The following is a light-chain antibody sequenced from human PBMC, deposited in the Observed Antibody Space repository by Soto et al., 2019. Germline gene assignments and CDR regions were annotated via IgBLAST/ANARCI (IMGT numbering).Light chain of an antibody. CDR1: QSVNSRY. J-gene: IGKJ2*01. CDR3: QQYGSSPPYT. Sequence: EIVLTQSPGTLSLSPGERATLSCRASQSVNSRYLAWYQQKPGQAPSLLIYGASNRATGIPDRFSGSGSGTDFTITISRLEPEDFAVYYCQQYGSSPPYTFGLGTQRESK. CDR2: GAS. V-gene: IGKV3-20*01.